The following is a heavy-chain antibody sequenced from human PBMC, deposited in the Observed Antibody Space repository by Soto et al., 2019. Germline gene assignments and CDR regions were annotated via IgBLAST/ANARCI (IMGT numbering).Heavy chain of an antibody. J-gene: IGHJ4*02. V-gene: IGHV3-23*01. CDR3: AKDRGKVTATEPDY. Sequence: EVQLLESGGGLVQPGGSLRLSCAASGFTFSSYAMSWVRQAPRKGLEWVSAISGSGGSTYYADSVKGRFTISRDNSKNTLYLQMNSLRAEDTAVYYCAKDRGKVTATEPDYWGQGTLVTVSS. D-gene: IGHD2-21*02. CDR1: GFTFSSYA. CDR2: ISGSGGST.